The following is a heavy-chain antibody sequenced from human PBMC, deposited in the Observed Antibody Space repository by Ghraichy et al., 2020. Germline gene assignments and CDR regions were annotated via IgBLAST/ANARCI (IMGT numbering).Heavy chain of an antibody. D-gene: IGHD1-26*01. J-gene: IGHJ4*02. V-gene: IGHV3-23*01. CDR2: ISGSGGST. CDR3: AKTRLVGATLDY. CDR1: GFTFSSYA. Sequence: GESLNISCAASGFTFSSYAMSWVRQAPGKGLEWVSAISGSGGSTYYADSVKGRFTISRDNSKNTLYLQMNSLRAEDTAVYYCAKTRLVGATLDYWGQGTLVTVSS.